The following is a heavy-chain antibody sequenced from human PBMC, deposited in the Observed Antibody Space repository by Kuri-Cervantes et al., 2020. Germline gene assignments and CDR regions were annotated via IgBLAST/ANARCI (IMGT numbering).Heavy chain of an antibody. CDR3: AKAGDRWELLDY. Sequence: LKISCAASGFTFTSYGMHWVRQAPGRGLEWVAIISYDGRNEYYADSVKGRFTISRDNSKNTLSLQMNSLRPKDTAVYYCAKAGDRWELLDYWGQGILVTVSS. CDR2: ISYDGRNE. V-gene: IGHV3-30*18. J-gene: IGHJ4*02. D-gene: IGHD1-26*01. CDR1: GFTFTSYG.